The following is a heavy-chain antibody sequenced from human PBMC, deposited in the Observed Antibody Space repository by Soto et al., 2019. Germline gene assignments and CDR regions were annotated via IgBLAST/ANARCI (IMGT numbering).Heavy chain of an antibody. Sequence: ASVKVSCKASGYTFTSYYMHWVRQAPGQGLEWMGIINPSGGSTSYAQKFQGRVTMYRDTSTSTVYMELSSLRSEDTAVYYCAREKAGPDYYYYGMDVWGQGTTVTVSS. CDR2: INPSGGST. CDR1: GYTFTSYY. D-gene: IGHD6-13*01. CDR3: AREKAGPDYYYYGMDV. V-gene: IGHV1-46*01. J-gene: IGHJ6*01.